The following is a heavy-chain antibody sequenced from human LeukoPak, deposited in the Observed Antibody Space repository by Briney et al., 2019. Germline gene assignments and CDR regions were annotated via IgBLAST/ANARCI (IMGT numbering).Heavy chain of an antibody. CDR3: ATDGPHNCFDP. CDR2: INPSDGST. V-gene: IGHV1-46*01. J-gene: IGHJ5*02. Sequence: ASVKVSCKASGYAFAAYYIHWVRQAPGRGLEWVGLINPSDGSTRYAQKFQGRVTMTRDASTSTIYIDLNNLGSDDTAIYYCATDGPHNCFDPWGQGSLVTVSS. CDR1: GYAFAAYY.